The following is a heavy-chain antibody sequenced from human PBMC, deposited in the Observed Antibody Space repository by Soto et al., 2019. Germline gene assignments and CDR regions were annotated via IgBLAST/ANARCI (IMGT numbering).Heavy chain of an antibody. CDR1: GFTFSSYW. CDR3: AREGITMVRGGLYYYYGMDF. D-gene: IGHD3-10*01. Sequence: GGSLRLSCAASGFTFSSYWMHWVRQAPGKGLVWVSRINSDGSSASYADSVKGRFTISRDNAKNTLYLQMNSLRAEDTAVYYCAREGITMVRGGLYYYYGMDFWGQGTTVTVSS. J-gene: IGHJ6*02. CDR2: INSDGSSA. V-gene: IGHV3-74*01.